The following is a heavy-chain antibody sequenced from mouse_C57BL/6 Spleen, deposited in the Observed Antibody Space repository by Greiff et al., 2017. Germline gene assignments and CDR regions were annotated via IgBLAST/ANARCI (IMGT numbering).Heavy chain of an antibody. Sequence: VQLLQSGPELVKPGASVKLSCKASGYTFTSYDINWVKQRPGQGLEWIGWIYPRDGSTKYNEKFKGKATLTVDTSSSTAYMELHSLTSEDSAVYFCGRVTAQATFAYWGQGTLVTVSA. D-gene: IGHD3-2*02. CDR2: IYPRDGST. CDR1: GYTFTSYD. CDR3: GRVTAQATFAY. V-gene: IGHV1-85*01. J-gene: IGHJ3*01.